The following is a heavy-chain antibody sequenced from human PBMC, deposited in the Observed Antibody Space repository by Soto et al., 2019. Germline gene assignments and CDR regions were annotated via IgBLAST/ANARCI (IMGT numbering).Heavy chain of an antibody. V-gene: IGHV1-18*01. CDR2: ISAYNGNT. CDR3: ARDQIYAIVVVIKPPFDY. J-gene: IGHJ4*02. D-gene: IGHD3-22*01. CDR1: GYTFTSYG. Sequence: QVQLVQSGAEVKKPGASVKVSCKASGYTFTSYGISWVRQAPGQGLEWMGWISAYNGNTNYAQKLQGRVTMTTDTATSTAYMELRSLRSDDTAVYYCARDQIYAIVVVIKPPFDYWGQGTLVTVSS.